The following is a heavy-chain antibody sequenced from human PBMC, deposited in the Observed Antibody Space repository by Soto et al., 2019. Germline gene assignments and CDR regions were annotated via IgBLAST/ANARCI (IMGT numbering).Heavy chain of an antibody. D-gene: IGHD2-15*01. V-gene: IGHV1-18*04. J-gene: IGHJ5*02. Sequence: ASVKVSCKASGYTFTSYGISWVRQAPGQGLEWMGWISAYNGNTNYAQKLQGRVTMTTDTSTSTAYMELRSLRSDDTAVYYCARDASQVVVAAAPLDPWGEGTLVTVYS. CDR3: ARDASQVVVAAAPLDP. CDR2: ISAYNGNT. CDR1: GYTFTSYG.